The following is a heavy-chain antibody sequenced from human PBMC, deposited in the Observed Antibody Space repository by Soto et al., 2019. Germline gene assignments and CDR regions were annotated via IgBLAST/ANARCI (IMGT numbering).Heavy chain of an antibody. J-gene: IGHJ5*02. Sequence: GGSLRLSCAASGFTFSNYWMYWVRQAPGKGLVWVSRVSGDGSSTGYTDSVKGRFTISRDNAKNTLFLQMNSLTADDTAVYYCTRDLNWGSTDLWGQGTLVTVSS. CDR2: VSGDGSST. CDR3: TRDLNWGSTDL. V-gene: IGHV3-74*01. D-gene: IGHD7-27*01. CDR1: GFTFSNYW.